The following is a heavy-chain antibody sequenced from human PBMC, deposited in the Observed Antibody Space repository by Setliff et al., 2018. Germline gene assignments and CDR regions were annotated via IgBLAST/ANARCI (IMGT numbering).Heavy chain of an antibody. CDR3: AKDIVRYYFDTRGFDL. J-gene: IGHJ2*01. D-gene: IGHD3-22*01. CDR1: GFTFSSHG. V-gene: IGHV3-30*18. CDR2: ISYDGGHK. Sequence: SLRLSCGASGFTFSSHGMHWVRQAPGKGLEWVSFISYDGGHKYYVDSVKGRFTISRDNAKNSLYLQMNSLGAADTAFYYCAKDIVRYYFDTRGFDLWGRGTLVTVSS.